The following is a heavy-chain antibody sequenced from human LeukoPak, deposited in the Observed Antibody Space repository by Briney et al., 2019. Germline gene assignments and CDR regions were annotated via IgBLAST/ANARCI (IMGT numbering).Heavy chain of an antibody. J-gene: IGHJ5*02. V-gene: IGHV3-21*01. CDR1: GFTFSSYR. D-gene: IGHD3-10*01. CDR3: AATGGSGSYSFDP. CDR2: ISSSSSYI. Sequence: GGSLRLSCAASGFTFSSYRMNWVRQAPGKGLEWVSSISSSSSYIYYADSVKGRFTISRDNAKNSLYLQMNSLRAEDTAVYYCAATGGSGSYSFDPWGQGTLVTVSS.